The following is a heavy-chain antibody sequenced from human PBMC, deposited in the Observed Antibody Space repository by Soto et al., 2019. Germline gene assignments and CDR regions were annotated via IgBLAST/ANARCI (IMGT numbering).Heavy chain of an antibody. V-gene: IGHV3-33*01. CDR2: IWYDGINK. CDR3: ARDPRLTAPPSCYFDY. D-gene: IGHD5-18*01. J-gene: IGHJ4*02. CDR1: GFTFSSYG. Sequence: QVQLVESGGGVVQPGRSLRLSCAASGFTFSSYGMHWVRQAPGKGLEWVAVIWYDGINKYYADSVKGRFTISRDNSKNTLYLQMNSLRAEDTAVYYCARDPRLTAPPSCYFDYWGQGTLVTVSS.